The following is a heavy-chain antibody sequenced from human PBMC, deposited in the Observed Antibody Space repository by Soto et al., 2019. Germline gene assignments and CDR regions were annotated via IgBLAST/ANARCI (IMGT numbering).Heavy chain of an antibody. Sequence: QVQLVQSGAEVKKPGASVKVSCKTSGYTFTSYHISWVRQAPGQGLEWMGWISAYNTNTNYAQKFQGRVTMTTDTLTSTAYMELRSLRSHDTAVYYCARDTPPTDYLGQGTLVTVSS. CDR2: ISAYNTNT. CDR1: GYTFTSYH. CDR3: ARDTPPTDY. J-gene: IGHJ4*02. V-gene: IGHV1-18*01.